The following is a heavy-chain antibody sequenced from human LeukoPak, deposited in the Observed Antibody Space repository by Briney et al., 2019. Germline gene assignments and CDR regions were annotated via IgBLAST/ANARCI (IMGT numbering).Heavy chain of an antibody. CDR3: AREDVSRGFDF. D-gene: IGHD3-16*01. J-gene: IGHJ4*01. CDR1: GFTFKNYA. Sequence: PGGSLRLSCAASGFTFKNYAMNWVRQAPGKGLEWVSALSDNGGRTYYADSVTGRFTISRDNSKNTLNLQMNGPTAEDTAIYYCAREDVSRGFDFWGHGTLVTVSS. V-gene: IGHV3-23*01. CDR2: LSDNGGRT.